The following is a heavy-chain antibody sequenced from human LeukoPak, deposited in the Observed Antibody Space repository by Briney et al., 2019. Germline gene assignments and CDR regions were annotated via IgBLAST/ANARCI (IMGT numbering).Heavy chain of an antibody. J-gene: IGHJ6*02. V-gene: IGHV4-34*01. Sequence: SETLSLTCAVYGGSFSGYYWSWIRQPPGKGLEWIGEINHRGSTNYNPSLKSRVTISVDTSKNQFSLKLSSVTAADTAVYYCARGGTIQLWLRTYYYYGMDVWGQGTTVTVSS. CDR3: ARGGTIQLWLRTYYYYGMDV. CDR2: INHRGST. CDR1: GGSFSGYY. D-gene: IGHD5-18*01.